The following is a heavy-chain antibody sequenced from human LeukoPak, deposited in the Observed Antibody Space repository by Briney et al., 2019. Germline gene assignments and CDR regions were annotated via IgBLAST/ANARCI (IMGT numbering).Heavy chain of an antibody. CDR3: ASEPGIAAAEH. V-gene: IGHV3-11*01. D-gene: IGHD6-13*01. CDR1: GFTFSDYY. Sequence: GGSLRLSCAASGFTFSDYYMSWLRQAPGKGLEWVSYISSSGSTIYYADSVKGRFTISRDNAKNSLYLQMNSLRAEDTAVYYCASEPGIAAAEHWGQGTLVTVSS. CDR2: ISSSGSTI. J-gene: IGHJ1*01.